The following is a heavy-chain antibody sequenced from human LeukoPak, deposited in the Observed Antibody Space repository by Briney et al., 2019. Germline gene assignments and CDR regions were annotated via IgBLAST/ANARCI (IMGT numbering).Heavy chain of an antibody. Sequence: GGSLRLSCAASGFTVSSNYMSWVRQAPGKGLEWVSVIYSGGSTYYADSVKGRFTISRDNSKNTLYLQMNSLRAEDTAVYYCARDHHSSSWYVRYFQHWGQGTLVTVSS. J-gene: IGHJ1*01. CDR2: IYSGGST. D-gene: IGHD6-13*01. CDR3: ARDHHSSSWYVRYFQH. V-gene: IGHV3-66*01. CDR1: GFTVSSNY.